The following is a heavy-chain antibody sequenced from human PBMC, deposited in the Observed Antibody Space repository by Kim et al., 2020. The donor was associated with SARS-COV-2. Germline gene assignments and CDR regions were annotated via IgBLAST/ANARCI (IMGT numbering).Heavy chain of an antibody. V-gene: IGHV4-39*01. CDR3: ARHLGYSSRWYV. CDR2: AYYIGNT. J-gene: IGHJ2*01. D-gene: IGHD6-19*01. CDR1: GGSLSSSSYY. Sequence: SETLSLTCTVSGGSLSSSSYYWVWIRQPTGKGLVWFGTAYYIGNTYSNPSLKSRVTISVDTSKNQFSLKLGSVTAADTADYYVARHLGYSSRWYV.